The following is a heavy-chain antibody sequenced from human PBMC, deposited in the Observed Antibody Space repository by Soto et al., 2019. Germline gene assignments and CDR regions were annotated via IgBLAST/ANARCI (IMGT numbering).Heavy chain of an antibody. CDR3: ARIGVSSGHESPDFDS. D-gene: IGHD3-16*01. Sequence: QVQLVQSGAEVKKPGASVKVSCKASGYTFNFYGITWVRQAPGQGLEWMGWISGSNGNTNYAADLQGRVTMTTDTSTSTAYMELRGLRSDDTAVYYCARIGVSSGHESPDFDSWGQGTLVTVSS. CDR2: ISGSNGNT. J-gene: IGHJ4*02. CDR1: GYTFNFYG. V-gene: IGHV1-18*01.